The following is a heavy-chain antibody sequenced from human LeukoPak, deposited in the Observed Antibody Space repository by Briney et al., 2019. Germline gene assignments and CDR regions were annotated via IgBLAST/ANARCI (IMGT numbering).Heavy chain of an antibody. J-gene: IGHJ4*02. CDR2: IYYSGST. CDR1: GGSISSYY. V-gene: IGHV4-59*08. Sequence: SETLSLTCTVSGGSISSYYWSWIRQPPGKGLEWIGYIYYSGSTNYNPSRKSRVTISVDTSKNQFSLKLSSVTAADPAVYYCASSEVGYCSGGSCYGFDYWGQGTLVTVSS. CDR3: ASSEVGYCSGGSCYGFDY. D-gene: IGHD2-15*01.